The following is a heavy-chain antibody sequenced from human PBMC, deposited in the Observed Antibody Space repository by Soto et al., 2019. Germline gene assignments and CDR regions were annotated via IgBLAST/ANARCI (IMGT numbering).Heavy chain of an antibody. CDR1: GFTFSSYS. Sequence: GSLRLSCAASGFTFSSYSMNWVRQAPGKGLEWVSYISSSSTIYYADSVKGRFTISRDNSKNTLHLQVNSLKTEDTAVYYCTRHDSNYDFWSGSPPRYGMDVWGQGTTVTVSS. CDR3: TRHDSNYDFWSGSPPRYGMDV. CDR2: ISSSSTI. D-gene: IGHD3-3*01. V-gene: IGHV3-48*01. J-gene: IGHJ6*02.